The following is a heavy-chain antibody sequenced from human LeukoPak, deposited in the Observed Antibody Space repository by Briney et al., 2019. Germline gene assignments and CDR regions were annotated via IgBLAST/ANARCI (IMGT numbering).Heavy chain of an antibody. J-gene: IGHJ3*02. CDR3: ARDYSSSSWGPGAFDI. D-gene: IGHD6-6*01. CDR2: IKQDGSEK. CDR1: GFTFSSYG. Sequence: GGSLRLSCAASGFTFSSYGMHWVCQAPGKGLEWVANIKQDGSEKYYVDSVKGRFTMSRDNAKNSLYLQMNSLRAEDTAVYYCARDYSSSSWGPGAFDIWGQGTMVTVSS. V-gene: IGHV3-7*01.